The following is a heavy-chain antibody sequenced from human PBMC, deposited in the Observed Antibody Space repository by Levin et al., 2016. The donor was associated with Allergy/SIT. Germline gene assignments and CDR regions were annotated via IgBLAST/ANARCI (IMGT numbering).Heavy chain of an antibody. CDR3: AKDNDYSNYDYYYYYGMDV. Sequence: GGSLRLSCAASGFTFSSYGMHWVRQAPGKGLEWVAFIRYDGSNKYYADSVKGRFTISRDNSKNTLYLQMNSLRAEDTAVYYCAKDNDYSNYDYYYYYGMDVWGQGTTVTVSS. J-gene: IGHJ6*02. CDR1: GFTFSSYG. V-gene: IGHV3-30*02. CDR2: IRYDGSNK. D-gene: IGHD4-11*01.